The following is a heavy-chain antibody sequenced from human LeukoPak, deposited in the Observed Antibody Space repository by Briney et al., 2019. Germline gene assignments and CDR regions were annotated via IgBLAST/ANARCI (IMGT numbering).Heavy chain of an antibody. J-gene: IGHJ5*02. CDR3: ATSLVPDSSGYYQNWFDP. CDR2: VNADNSNT. CDR1: GFPFTSYA. Sequence: ASVKVSCKASGFPFTSYAIHWVRQAPGQRLEWMGWVNADNSNTKYSQEFQGRVTITRDTSASTAYMDLNSLRSEDMAVYYCATSLVPDSSGYYQNWFDPWGQGTLVTVSS. V-gene: IGHV1-3*03. D-gene: IGHD3-22*01.